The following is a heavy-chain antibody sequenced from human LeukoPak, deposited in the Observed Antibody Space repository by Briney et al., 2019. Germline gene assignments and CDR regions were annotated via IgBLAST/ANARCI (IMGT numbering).Heavy chain of an antibody. CDR3: ASPLHLVATIEADAFDI. Sequence: GASVKVSCKASRYTFTGYYMHWVRQAPGQGLEWMGWINPNSGGTNYAQKFQGRVTMTRDTSISTAYMELSRLRSDDTAVYYCASPLHLVATIEADAFDIWGQGTMVTVSS. V-gene: IGHV1-2*02. J-gene: IGHJ3*02. D-gene: IGHD5-12*01. CDR2: INPNSGGT. CDR1: RYTFTGYY.